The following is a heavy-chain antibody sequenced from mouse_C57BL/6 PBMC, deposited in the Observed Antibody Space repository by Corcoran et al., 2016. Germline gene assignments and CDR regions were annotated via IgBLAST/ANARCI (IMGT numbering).Heavy chain of an antibody. CDR3: ARRKLANWYAMDY. J-gene: IGHJ4*01. CDR2: INTYSGVP. Sequence: QIQLVQSGPELKKPGETVKISCKASGYTFTTYGMSWVKQAPGKGLKWMGWINTYSGVPTYADDFKGRFAFSLETSASTAYLQFNNLKNEDTATYFCARRKLANWYAMDYWGQGTSVTVSS. V-gene: IGHV9-3*01. CDR1: GYTFTTYG. D-gene: IGHD6-1*01.